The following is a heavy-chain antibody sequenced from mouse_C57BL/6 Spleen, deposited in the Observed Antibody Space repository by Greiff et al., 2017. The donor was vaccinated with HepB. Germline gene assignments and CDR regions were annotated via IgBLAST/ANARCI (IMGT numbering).Heavy chain of an antibody. D-gene: IGHD2-5*01. CDR1: GYTFTDYE. CDR3: TIVTTTWDY. CDR2: IDPETGGT. Sequence: VQLQQSGAELVRPGASVTLSCKASGYTFTDYEMHWVKQTPVHGLEWIGAIDPETGGTAYNQKFKGKAILTADKSSSTAYMELRSLTSEDSAVYYCTIVTTTWDYWGQGTTLTVSS. J-gene: IGHJ2*01. V-gene: IGHV1-15*01.